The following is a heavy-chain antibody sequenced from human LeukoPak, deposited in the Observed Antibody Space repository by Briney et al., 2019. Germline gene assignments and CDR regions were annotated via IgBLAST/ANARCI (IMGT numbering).Heavy chain of an antibody. V-gene: IGHV1-3*01. D-gene: IGHD3-22*01. CDR3: AGYDSSGYYYARLDY. Sequence: ASVKVSCKASGYTFTSYAMHWVRQTPGQRLEWMGWINAGNGNTKYSQKFQGRVTITRDTSASTAYMELSSLRSEDTAVYYCAGYDSSGYYYARLDYWGQGTLVTVSS. CDR1: GYTFTSYA. J-gene: IGHJ4*02. CDR2: INAGNGNT.